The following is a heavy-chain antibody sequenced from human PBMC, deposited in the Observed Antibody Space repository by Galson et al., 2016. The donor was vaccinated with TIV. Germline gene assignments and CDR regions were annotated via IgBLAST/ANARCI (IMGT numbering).Heavy chain of an antibody. D-gene: IGHD5-18*01. CDR3: ARARGYNFENAFHI. CDR2: IIPMFKIA. J-gene: IGHJ3*02. Sequence: SVKVSCKASGGTFSSDAISWVRQAPGQGLEWMGGIIPMFKIADYAQKFQGRATISADEFPSAAYMELSSLRFEDTAVYYCARARGYNFENAFHIWGQGTMVTVSS. CDR1: GGTFSSDA. V-gene: IGHV1-69*13.